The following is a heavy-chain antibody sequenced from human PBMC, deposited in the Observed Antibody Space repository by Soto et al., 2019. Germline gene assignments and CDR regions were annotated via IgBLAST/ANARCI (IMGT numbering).Heavy chain of an antibody. V-gene: IGHV3-53*01. J-gene: IGHJ4*02. Sequence: GGSLILSCAVFGFTVRANCMSWVRQAPGKGLEWVSVIYSGGTTYYADSVKGRFIISRDISKNTLYLQMNILRAEDTAVYYCHGYGYWGQGTLVTVSS. D-gene: IGHD5-12*01. CDR1: GFTVRANC. CDR2: IYSGGTT. CDR3: HGYGY.